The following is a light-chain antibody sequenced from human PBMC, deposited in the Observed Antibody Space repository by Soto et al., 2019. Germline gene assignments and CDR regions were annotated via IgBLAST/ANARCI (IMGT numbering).Light chain of an antibody. CDR3: SSFTSRFTFV. CDR2: EVT. J-gene: IGLJ1*01. V-gene: IGLV2-14*01. CDR1: RSDVGAYNY. Sequence: QSVLTQPASVSGSPGQSIAISCTGTRSDVGAYNYVSWYQQHPGKAPKLMISEVTNRPSGVSDRFSGSKSGNTASLTISGLQAEEEADYYCSSFTSRFTFVFGTGTKLTVL.